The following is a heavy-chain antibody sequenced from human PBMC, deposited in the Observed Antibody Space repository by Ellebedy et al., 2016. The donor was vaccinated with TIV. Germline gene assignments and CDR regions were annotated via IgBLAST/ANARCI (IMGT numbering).Heavy chain of an antibody. Sequence: PGGSLRLSCAASAFTFSRYWMYWVRQAPGKGLVWVSRIKYDGSITTYAASVKGRFTISRDNAKNTLSLQMNSLRAEDTALYFCARDSEDAGPALDYWGQGTLVTVSS. J-gene: IGHJ4*02. CDR2: IKYDGSIT. V-gene: IGHV3-74*01. CDR3: ARDSEDAGPALDY. CDR1: AFTFSRYW. D-gene: IGHD2-15*01.